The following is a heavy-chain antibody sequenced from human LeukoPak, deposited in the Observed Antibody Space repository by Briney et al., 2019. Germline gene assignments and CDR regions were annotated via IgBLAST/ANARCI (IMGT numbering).Heavy chain of an antibody. Sequence: GASVNVSCTASGYTFTSYGISWVRQAPGQGLEWMGWISAYNGNTNYAQKLQGRVTMTTDTSTSTAYMELRSLRSDDTAVYYCARDRENDYGDYSHYFDYWGQGTLVTVSS. J-gene: IGHJ4*02. CDR3: ARDRENDYGDYSHYFDY. V-gene: IGHV1-18*01. D-gene: IGHD4-17*01. CDR1: GYTFTSYG. CDR2: ISAYNGNT.